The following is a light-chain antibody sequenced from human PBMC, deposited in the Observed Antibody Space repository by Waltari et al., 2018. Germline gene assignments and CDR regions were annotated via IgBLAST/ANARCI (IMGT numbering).Light chain of an antibody. CDR2: LGS. Sequence: DIVMTQSPLSLSVTPGEPASISCRSSQSLLRSTGYNFLDWYVQKPGQPPQLLISLGSDRASGVPDRFSGSGTGTDFTLKISRVEAEDVGIYYCMQALHTPTTFGPGTKVHLK. CDR3: MQALHTPTT. J-gene: IGKJ3*01. V-gene: IGKV2-28*01. CDR1: QSLLRSTGYNF.